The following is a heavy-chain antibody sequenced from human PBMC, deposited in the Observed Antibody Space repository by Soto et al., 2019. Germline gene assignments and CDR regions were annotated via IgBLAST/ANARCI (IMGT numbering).Heavy chain of an antibody. CDR2: VSTSGRST. Sequence: GGSLRLSCSASGFIFSESTIYWVRQAPGKGLEAISAVSTSGRSTYYADSVKDRFTISRDNSKNTLFLQMGSLRPEDTAIYYCVKQAHGLDGVAIDYWGQGTQVTVSS. V-gene: IGHV3-64D*06. CDR3: VKQAHGLDGVAIDY. J-gene: IGHJ4*02. D-gene: IGHD2-15*01. CDR1: GFIFSEST.